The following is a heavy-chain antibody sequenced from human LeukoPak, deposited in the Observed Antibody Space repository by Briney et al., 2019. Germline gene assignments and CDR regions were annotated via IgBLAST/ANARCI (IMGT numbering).Heavy chain of an antibody. D-gene: IGHD1-14*01. Sequence: GGSLRLSCAASGFTVSSNYMSWVRQAPGKGLEWVSVIYSGGSTYYADSVKGRFTISRDNSKNTLYLQMNSLRAEDTAVYYCARDRRTGRRIGYYYYMDVWGKGTTITVSS. V-gene: IGHV3-66*02. J-gene: IGHJ6*03. CDR2: IYSGGST. CDR1: GFTVSSNY. CDR3: ARDRRTGRRIGYYYYMDV.